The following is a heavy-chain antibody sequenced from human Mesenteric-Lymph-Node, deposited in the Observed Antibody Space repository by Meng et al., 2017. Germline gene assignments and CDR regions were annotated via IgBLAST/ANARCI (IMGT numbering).Heavy chain of an antibody. CDR1: GASVSSSVSSESYY. D-gene: IGHD7-27*01. CDR2: IHYSGST. CDR3: ARAELGDDAFDI. J-gene: IGHJ3*02. Sequence: SETLSLTCSVSGASVSSSVSSESYYWTWIRQPPGKGLEWIGNIHYSGSTRYNPSVKSRVTISIFTSKNQFSLKLTSVTAADTAVYYCARAELGDDAFDIWGQGTMVTVSS. V-gene: IGHV4-61*01.